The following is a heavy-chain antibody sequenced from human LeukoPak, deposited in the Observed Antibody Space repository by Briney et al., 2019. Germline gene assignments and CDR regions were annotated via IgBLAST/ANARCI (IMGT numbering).Heavy chain of an antibody. CDR2: ISAYNGNT. V-gene: IGHV1-18*01. Sequence: APVKVSCKASGYTFTSYGISWVRQAPGQGLEWMGWISAYNGNTNYAQKLQGRVIMTKDTSTSTAYRELRSLRSDDTAVYYCARAGIVVVVAAQGDAFDIWGQGTMVTVSS. CDR3: ARAGIVVVVAAQGDAFDI. D-gene: IGHD2-15*01. CDR1: GYTFTSYG. J-gene: IGHJ3*02.